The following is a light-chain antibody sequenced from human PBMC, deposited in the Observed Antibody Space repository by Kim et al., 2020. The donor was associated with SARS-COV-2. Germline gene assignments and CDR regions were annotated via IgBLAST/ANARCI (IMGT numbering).Light chain of an antibody. CDR1: SIGSKS. CDR2: YDS. CDR3: QVWDSSSDHRVV. Sequence: GQTAGVSRGGTSIGSKSVHWYQPEAGQAPVLVIYYDSDRPSGIPERFSGSNSGNTATLTISRVEAGDEADYYCQVWDSSSDHRVVFGGGTQLTVL. V-gene: IGLV3-21*04. J-gene: IGLJ2*01.